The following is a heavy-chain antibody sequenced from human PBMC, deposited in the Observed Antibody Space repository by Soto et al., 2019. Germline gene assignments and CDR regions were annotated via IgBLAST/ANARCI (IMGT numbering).Heavy chain of an antibody. J-gene: IGHJ1*01. CDR2: IDPSDSQT. CDR3: SKFKYGTSVRYLLH. D-gene: IGHD1-26*01. V-gene: IGHV5-10-1*01. CDR1: GYSFSAYW. Sequence: GESREISRPRSGYSFSAYWITWVRQKPGKGLEWMGRIDPSDSQTYYSPSFRGHVTISATNSITTVFLQVSSLRASDTAMYYCSKFKYGTSVRYLLHWGQGTPVTVSS.